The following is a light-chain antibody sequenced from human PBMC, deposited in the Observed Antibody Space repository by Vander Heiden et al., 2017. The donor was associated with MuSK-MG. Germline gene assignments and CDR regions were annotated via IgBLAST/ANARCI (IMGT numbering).Light chain of an antibody. J-gene: IGKJ2*01. CDR3: QQRAIWPLFT. Sequence: EIVLTQSPATLSLSPGERATLSCRASQSVGRSLAWYQHKTGQAPRLLIYDASNRAPGIPARFSGSGSGTDFTLTISSLEPEDFAVYFCQQRAIWPLFTFGQGTKLEIK. CDR2: DAS. CDR1: QSVGRS. V-gene: IGKV3-11*01.